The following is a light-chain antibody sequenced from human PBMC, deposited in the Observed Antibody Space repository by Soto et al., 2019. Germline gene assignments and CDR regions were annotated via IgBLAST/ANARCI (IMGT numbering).Light chain of an antibody. CDR2: WAS. CDR1: QSVLFSSNNKNY. V-gene: IGKV4-1*01. Sequence: DIVMTQSPDSLAVSLGERATINCKSSQSVLFSSNNKNYLAWYQQKPGQSPKLLIYWASTRESGVPDRFSGSGSGTDFTLTISSLQAEDVAVYYCHQYGSSASFGQGTKVDIK. J-gene: IGKJ1*01. CDR3: HQYGSSAS.